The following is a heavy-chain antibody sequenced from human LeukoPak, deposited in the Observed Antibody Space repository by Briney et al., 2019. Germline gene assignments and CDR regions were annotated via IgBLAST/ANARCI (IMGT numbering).Heavy chain of an antibody. V-gene: IGHV3-7*01. Sequence: PGGSLRLSCAASGFTFSAYWMSWVRQAPGKGLEWVANIKQDGSEKYFVDSLKGRFTISRDNSKNTLYLQMNSLRAEDTAVYYCAKDRDSSSSNGMDVWGQGTTVTVSS. CDR2: IKQDGSEK. CDR3: AKDRDSSSSNGMDV. D-gene: IGHD6-13*01. J-gene: IGHJ6*02. CDR1: GFTFSAYW.